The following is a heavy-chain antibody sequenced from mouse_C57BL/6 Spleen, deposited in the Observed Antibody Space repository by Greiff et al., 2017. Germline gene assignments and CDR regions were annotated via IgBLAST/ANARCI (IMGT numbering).Heavy chain of an antibody. Sequence: VQLQQPGAELVRPGTSVKLSCKASGYTFTSYWMHWVKQRPGQGLEWIGVIDPSDSYTYYNQKFKGKATFTVDTSYSPAYMQLSSLTSEDSAVYYCAREELITTVVATDAYWGQGTLVTVSA. CDR2: IDPSDSYT. D-gene: IGHD1-1*01. CDR1: GYTFTSYW. J-gene: IGHJ3*01. V-gene: IGHV1-59*01. CDR3: AREELITTVVATDAY.